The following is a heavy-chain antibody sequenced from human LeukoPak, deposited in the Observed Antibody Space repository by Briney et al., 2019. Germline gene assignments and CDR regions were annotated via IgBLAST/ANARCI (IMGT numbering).Heavy chain of an antibody. CDR3: ARAGQLPVSTYFDY. J-gene: IGHJ4*02. Sequence: TLSLTCTVSGGSISSGGYYWSWIRQPPGKGLEWIGYIYHSGSTYYNPSLKSRVTISVDRSKNQFSLKLSSVTAADTAVYYCARAGQLPVSTYFDYWGQGTLVTVSS. CDR1: GGSISSGGYY. D-gene: IGHD2-2*01. V-gene: IGHV4-30-2*01. CDR2: IYHSGST.